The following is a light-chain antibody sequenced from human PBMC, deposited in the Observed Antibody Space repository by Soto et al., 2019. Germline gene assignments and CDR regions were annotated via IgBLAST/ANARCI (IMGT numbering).Light chain of an antibody. CDR1: QSVSIW. CDR2: DAS. CDR3: QQYSSASEWT. V-gene: IGKV1-5*01. Sequence: DIQMTHSPSTLSASEGDRVTISCRASQSVSIWLAWYQQKPGRAPKLLIYDASSLESGVPSRFSGSGSGTEVTLTISSLQPDDFATYYCQQYSSASEWTFGQGTKVDIK. J-gene: IGKJ1*01.